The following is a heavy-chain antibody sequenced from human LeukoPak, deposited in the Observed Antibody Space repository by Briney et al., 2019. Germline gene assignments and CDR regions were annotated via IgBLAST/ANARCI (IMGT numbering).Heavy chain of an antibody. CDR3: AREGRNYQLPGRWFDP. Sequence: GGSLRLSCAASGFTFSDYYMSWIRQAPGKGLEWVAVISFDGSNKYYADSVKGRFTISRDNSKNTLYLQMNSLRAEDTAVYYCAREGRNYQLPGRWFDPWGQGTLVTVSS. J-gene: IGHJ5*02. D-gene: IGHD2-2*01. CDR1: GFTFSDYY. V-gene: IGHV3-30-3*01. CDR2: ISFDGSNK.